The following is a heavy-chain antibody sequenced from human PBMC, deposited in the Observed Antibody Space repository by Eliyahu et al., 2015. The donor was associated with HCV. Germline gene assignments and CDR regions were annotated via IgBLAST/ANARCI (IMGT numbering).Heavy chain of an antibody. V-gene: IGHV3-7*03. Sequence: EVQLVESGGGLVRPGXSLXXSCAASGFXFXPYWVNWVRQSPGKGLEWVANVNEDGSKTFYVDSVKGRFTISRDNSKNSLYLQMNSLRAEDTAVYFCALLNWNPPYTWHNWGQGTLVTVSS. CDR2: VNEDGSKT. J-gene: IGHJ4*02. D-gene: IGHD1-1*01. CDR1: GFXFXPYW. CDR3: ALLNWNPPYTWHN.